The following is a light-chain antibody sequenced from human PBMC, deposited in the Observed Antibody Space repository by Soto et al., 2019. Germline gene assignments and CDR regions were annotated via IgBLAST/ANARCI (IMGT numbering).Light chain of an antibody. CDR3: SSYTSSNTLHYV. CDR1: RSDVGGYNY. J-gene: IGLJ1*01. Sequence: QSVLTQPASVSGSPGQSITVSCTGTRSDVGGYNYVSWYQQHPGKAPKLIIYEVSNRPSGVSYRFSGSKSGNTASLAISGLQAEDEADYYCSSYTSSNTLHYVFGSGTQVTVL. V-gene: IGLV2-14*01. CDR2: EVS.